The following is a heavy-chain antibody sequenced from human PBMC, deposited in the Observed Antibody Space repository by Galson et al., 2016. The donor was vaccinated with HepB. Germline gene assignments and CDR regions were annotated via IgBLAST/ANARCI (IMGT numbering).Heavy chain of an antibody. CDR2: IDNSGNT. Sequence: TLSLTCTVSAGSISSGGYYWTWIRQLPGEGLQWIGYIDNSGNTHYSPSLKRRVTITRDTSKNQFSLKLSSLTAAEPAVYYCVRDWDYYGAGSYYGNTFDIWGQGTMVTVSS. V-gene: IGHV4-31*03. J-gene: IGHJ3*02. D-gene: IGHD3-10*01. CDR1: AGSISSGGYY. CDR3: VRDWDYYGAGSYYGNTFDI.